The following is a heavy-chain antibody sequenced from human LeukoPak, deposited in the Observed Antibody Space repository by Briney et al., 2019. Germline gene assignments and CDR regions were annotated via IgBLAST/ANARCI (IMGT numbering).Heavy chain of an antibody. CDR3: ARGFYGDYEVAFDY. CDR1: GFTFSSYW. D-gene: IGHD4-17*01. V-gene: IGHV3-7*01. J-gene: IGHJ4*02. Sequence: GGSLRFSCAASGFTFSSYWMSWVRQAPGKGLEWVANIKQDGSEKYYVDSVKGRFTISRDNAKNSLYLQMNSLRAEDTAVYYCARGFYGDYEVAFDYWGQGTLVTVSS. CDR2: IKQDGSEK.